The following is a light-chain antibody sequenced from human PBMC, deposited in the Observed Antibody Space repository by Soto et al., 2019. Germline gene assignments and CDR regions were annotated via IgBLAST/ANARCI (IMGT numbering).Light chain of an antibody. Sequence: EIVLTQSPGTLSLSPGEGATLSCRASQSISSNFLAWYQQKPGQAPRLLIYGASTRATDVPDRFSGSGSGADFTLTISRLEPEDFAVYYCQQYGSSPPRTFGQGTKVDIK. V-gene: IGKV3-20*01. CDR2: GAS. J-gene: IGKJ1*01. CDR1: QSISSNF. CDR3: QQYGSSPPRT.